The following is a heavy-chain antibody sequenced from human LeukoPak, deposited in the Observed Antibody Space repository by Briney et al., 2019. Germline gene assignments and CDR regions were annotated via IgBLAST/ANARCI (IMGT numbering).Heavy chain of an antibody. CDR1: GFTFSNYW. CDR2: INSDGINT. D-gene: IGHD3-10*01. J-gene: IGHJ6*03. CDR3: ARVGYGSGRYSIRNYYMDV. Sequence: QPGGSLRLSCAASGFTFSNYWMHWVRQAPGKGLVWVSRINSDGINTSYADSVQGRFTISRDNAKNSLYLQMNSLRAEDTAVYYCARVGYGSGRYSIRNYYMDVWGKGTTVTISS. V-gene: IGHV3-74*01.